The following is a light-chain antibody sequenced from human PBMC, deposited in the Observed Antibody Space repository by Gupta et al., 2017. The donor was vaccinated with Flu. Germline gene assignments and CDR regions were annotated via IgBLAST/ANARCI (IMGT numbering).Light chain of an antibody. CDR1: SLSKQY. CDR2: KDT. Sequence: GQTATITCSGESLSKQYVYWYQQRPGHAPLLVIYKDTVRPSKIPERFSGSSSGTIATLTITGVQAGDEADYYCQSSDIGGSPWIFGGGTKLTVL. CDR3: QSSDIGGSPWI. V-gene: IGLV3-25*03. J-gene: IGLJ3*02.